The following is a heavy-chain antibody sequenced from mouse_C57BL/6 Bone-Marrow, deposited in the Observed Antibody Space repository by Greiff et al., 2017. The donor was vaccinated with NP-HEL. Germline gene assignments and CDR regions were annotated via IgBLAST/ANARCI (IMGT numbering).Heavy chain of an antibody. CDR1: GYTFTTYP. J-gene: IGHJ2*01. CDR3: ARGTSGRGYYFDY. Sequence: VMLVESGAELVKPGASVKMSCKASGYTFTTYPIEWMKQNHGKSLEWIGNFHPYNDDTKYNEKFKGKATLTVDKSSSTVYLELSRLTSDDSAVYYCARGTSGRGYYFDYWGQGTTLTVSS. V-gene: IGHV1-47*01. CDR2: FHPYNDDT.